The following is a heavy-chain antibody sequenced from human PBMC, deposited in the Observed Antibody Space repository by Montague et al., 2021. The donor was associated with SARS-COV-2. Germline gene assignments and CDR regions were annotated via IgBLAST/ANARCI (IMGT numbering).Heavy chain of an antibody. V-gene: IGHV2-70*20. D-gene: IGHD3-9*01. CDR2: XGLXSNK. CDR1: GFSLSTSGIG. CDR3: ARSLYDILTGYYLPFDS. Sequence: PALVTPTQTFTLTCTFSGFSLSTSGIGVSWVRQPPGKALEWLALXGLXSNKFYSTSLKTRLTISKDTSKNQVVLTMTNVDPVDTATYYCARSLYDILTGYYLPFDSWGQRTLVTVSS. J-gene: IGHJ4*02.